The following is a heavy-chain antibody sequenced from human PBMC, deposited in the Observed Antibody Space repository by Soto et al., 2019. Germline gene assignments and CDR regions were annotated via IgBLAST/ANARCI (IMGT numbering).Heavy chain of an antibody. J-gene: IGHJ4*02. CDR2: IYHSGST. CDR1: GGSISSSNW. Sequence: SETLSLTCAVSGGSISSSNWWSWVRQPPGKGLEWIGEIYHSGSTNYNPTLKNRVTISVDKSKNKINLKLSPVTAADTAVYYCARAAMGGSSWPFDYWGQG. V-gene: IGHV4-4*02. D-gene: IGHD6-13*01. CDR3: ARAAMGGSSWPFDY.